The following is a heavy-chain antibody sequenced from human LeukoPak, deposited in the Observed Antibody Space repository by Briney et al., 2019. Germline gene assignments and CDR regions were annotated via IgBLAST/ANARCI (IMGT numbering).Heavy chain of an antibody. CDR3: ARVNILTGPYWYFDL. CDR2: INPSGGST. J-gene: IGHJ2*01. D-gene: IGHD3-9*01. Sequence: ASVKVSCKASGYTITSYYMHWVRQAPGQGLEWMGIINPSGGSTSYAQKFQGRVTMTRDTSTSTVYMELSSLRSEDTAVYYCARVNILTGPYWYFDLWGRGTLVTVSS. CDR1: GYTITSYY. V-gene: IGHV1-46*01.